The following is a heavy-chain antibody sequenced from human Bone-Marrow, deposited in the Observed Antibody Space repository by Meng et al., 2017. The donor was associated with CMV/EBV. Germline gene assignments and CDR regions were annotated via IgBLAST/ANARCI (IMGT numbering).Heavy chain of an antibody. CDR3: ARECGIAAALLDYGMDV. J-gene: IGHJ6*02. CDR2: INPNSGGT. V-gene: IGHV1-2*02. D-gene: IGHD6-13*01. CDR1: GYTFTGYY. Sequence: ASVKVSCKASGYTFTGYYIHWVRQAPGQGLEWMGWINPNSGGTSYAQKFQGRVTMTRDTSISTAYMELSRLRSDDTAVYYCARECGIAAALLDYGMDVWGQGTTVTVSS.